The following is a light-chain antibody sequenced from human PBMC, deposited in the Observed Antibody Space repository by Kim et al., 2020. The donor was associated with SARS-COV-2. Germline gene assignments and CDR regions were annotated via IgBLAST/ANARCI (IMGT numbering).Light chain of an antibody. CDR1: SSDVSGYKY. J-gene: IGLJ1*01. V-gene: IGLV2-14*03. CDR3: MSYRSGSTYV. CDR2: DVS. Sequence: GQSVTISFTGTSSDVSGYKYVSWYQPHPSKAPKFIIYDVSNRPSGVSNRFSESKCGNTASLTISGLQAEDEADYYCMSYRSGSTYVFGSGTKVTVL.